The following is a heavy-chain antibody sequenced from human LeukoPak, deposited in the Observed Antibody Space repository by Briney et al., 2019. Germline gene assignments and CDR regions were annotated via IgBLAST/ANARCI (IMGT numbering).Heavy chain of an antibody. J-gene: IGHJ5*02. V-gene: IGHV3-23*01. CDR1: GFTFSSYG. CDR2: ISGSGGST. CDR3: AKPMTPRYFDSGWFDP. D-gene: IGHD3-9*01. Sequence: PGGSLRLSCAASGFTFSSYGMSWVRQAPGKGLEWVSAISGSGGSTYYADSVKGRFTISRDNSKNTLYLQMNSLRAEDTAVYYCAKPMTPRYFDSGWFDPWGQGTLVTVSS.